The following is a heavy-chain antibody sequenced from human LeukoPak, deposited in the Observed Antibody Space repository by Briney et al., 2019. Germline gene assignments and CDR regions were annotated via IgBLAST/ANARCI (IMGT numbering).Heavy chain of an antibody. V-gene: IGHV1-69*04. J-gene: IGHJ4*02. D-gene: IGHD3-3*01. CDR1: GGTFSSYA. CDR2: VIPILGIA. Sequence: SVKVSCKASGGTFSSYAISWVRQAPGQGLEWMGRVIPILGIANYAQKFQGRVTITADKSTSTAYMELSSLRSEDTAVYYCARYPGDFLDYWGQGTLVTVSS. CDR3: ARYPGDFLDY.